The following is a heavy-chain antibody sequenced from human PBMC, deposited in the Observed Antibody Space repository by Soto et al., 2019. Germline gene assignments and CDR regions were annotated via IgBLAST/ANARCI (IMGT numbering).Heavy chain of an antibody. J-gene: IGHJ6*02. CDR3: AKDSRVTPRYYYYYGMDV. Sequence: EVQLLESGGGLVQPGGSLRLSCAASGFTFSSYAMSWVRQAPGKGLEWVSATSGSGGSTYYADSVKGRFTISRDNSKNTLYLQMNSLRAEDTAVYYCAKDSRVTPRYYYYYGMDVWGQGTTVTVSS. V-gene: IGHV3-23*01. CDR2: TSGSGGST. CDR1: GFTFSSYA.